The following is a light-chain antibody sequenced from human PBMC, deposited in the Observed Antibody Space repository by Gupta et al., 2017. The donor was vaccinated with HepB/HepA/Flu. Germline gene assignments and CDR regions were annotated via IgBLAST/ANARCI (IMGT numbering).Light chain of an antibody. Sequence: DIQLTQSPSSLSASVGDRVTISCRASQSISSYLNWYQQKPGKAPKLLVYAAFTLESGVPSRFSGSRSGTDFTLPISSLQPDDFATYYCQQTYTTPRTFGGGTKVEIK. V-gene: IGKV1-39*01. J-gene: IGKJ4*01. CDR3: QQTYTTPRT. CDR1: QSISSY. CDR2: AAF.